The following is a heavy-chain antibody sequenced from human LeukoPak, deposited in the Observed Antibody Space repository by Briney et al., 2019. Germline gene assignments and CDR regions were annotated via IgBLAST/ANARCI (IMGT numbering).Heavy chain of an antibody. CDR1: GFTFSSYW. V-gene: IGHV3-74*01. CDR2: INSDGSST. CDR3: ARGPLLRYFDWSSSLNFDY. D-gene: IGHD3-9*01. Sequence: GGSLRLSCAASGFTFSSYWMHWVRQAPGKGLVWVSRINSDGSSTSYADSVKGRFTISRDNAKNTLYLQMNSLRAEDTAVYYCARGPLLRYFDWSSSLNFDYWGQGTLVTVSS. J-gene: IGHJ4*02.